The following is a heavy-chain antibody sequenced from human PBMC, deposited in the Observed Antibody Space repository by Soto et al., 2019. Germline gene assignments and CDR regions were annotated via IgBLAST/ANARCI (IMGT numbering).Heavy chain of an antibody. CDR3: AKSGGARPYYFEY. V-gene: IGHV3-23*01. D-gene: IGHD1-26*01. J-gene: IGHJ4*02. Sequence: EVQLLESGGGLVQPGGSLRLSCAASAFTFNTYAMGWVRQAPGKGLEWVSAISVSGGGTYYADSVKGRFTISRDTAKNTMYLQMNSLIADDTAVYYCAKSGGARPYYFEYWGRGTLVTVSS. CDR2: ISVSGGGT. CDR1: AFTFNTYA.